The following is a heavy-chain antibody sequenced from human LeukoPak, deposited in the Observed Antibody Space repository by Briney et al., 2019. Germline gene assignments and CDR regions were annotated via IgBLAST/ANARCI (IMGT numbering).Heavy chain of an antibody. CDR1: GGSFSGYY. D-gene: IGHD6-19*01. J-gene: IGHJ4*02. CDR3: ARGPGYSSGWYRY. Sequence: KPSETLSLTCAVYGGSFSGYYWSSISQPAGNGLELNGEINHSGSTNYNPSLKSRVTISVDTSKNQFSLKLSSVTAADTAVYYCARGPGYSSGWYRYWGQGTLVTVSS. V-gene: IGHV4-34*01. CDR2: INHSGST.